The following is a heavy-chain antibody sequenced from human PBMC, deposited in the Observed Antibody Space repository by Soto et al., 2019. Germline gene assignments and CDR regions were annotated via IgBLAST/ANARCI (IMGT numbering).Heavy chain of an antibody. D-gene: IGHD2-2*01. CDR1: GFTFSSYA. Sequence: PGGSLRLSXAASGFTFSSYAMHWVRQAPGKGLEWVAVISYDGSNKYYADSVKGRFTISRDNSKNTLYLQMNSLRAEDTAVYYCARAGYCSSTSCPDYWGQGTLVTVS. V-gene: IGHV3-30-3*01. CDR2: ISYDGSNK. J-gene: IGHJ4*02. CDR3: ARAGYCSSTSCPDY.